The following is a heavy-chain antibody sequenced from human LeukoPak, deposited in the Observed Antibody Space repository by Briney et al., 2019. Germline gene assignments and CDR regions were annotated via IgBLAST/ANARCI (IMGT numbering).Heavy chain of an antibody. CDR3: AREPHPGIGVAGLVN. Sequence: GGSLRLSCAASGFTLRSYWMSWVRQAPGKGLEWVANIKQDGSEKYYVDSVKGRFAISRDNAKSTLYLQMNSLRAEDTAVYYCAREPHPGIGVAGLVNWGQGTLVTVSS. CDR1: GFTLRSYW. CDR2: IKQDGSEK. V-gene: IGHV3-7*03. D-gene: IGHD6-19*01. J-gene: IGHJ4*02.